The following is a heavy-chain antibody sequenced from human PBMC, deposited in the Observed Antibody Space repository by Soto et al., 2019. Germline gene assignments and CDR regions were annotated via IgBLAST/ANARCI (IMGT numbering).Heavy chain of an antibody. Sequence: QVQLQESGPGLVKPSGTLSLTCAVSGDSISNSRWWTWVRQPPGKGLEWIGDIFHSGDTNYNPSLKSRVFRSVDKSQNQFSLKVSSVTAADTAVYYCADSTGWYRHDVWGQGTLVTVSS. V-gene: IGHV4-4*02. CDR2: IFHSGDT. CDR3: ADSTGWYRHDV. D-gene: IGHD6-19*01. CDR1: GDSISNSRW. J-gene: IGHJ3*01.